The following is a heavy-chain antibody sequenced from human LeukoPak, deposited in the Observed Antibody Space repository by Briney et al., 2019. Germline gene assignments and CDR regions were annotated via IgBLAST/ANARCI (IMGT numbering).Heavy chain of an antibody. CDR3: ARSGTGRAFDI. V-gene: IGHV3-74*03. Sequence: GGSLRLSCAASAFSINNFWMHWVRQGPGKGLEWVSRINKDATITTYADSVKGRFTVSRDNVKNMVYLDMNGLRGDDTAVYYCARSGTGRAFDIWGQGATVTVSS. D-gene: IGHD7-27*01. J-gene: IGHJ3*02. CDR2: INKDATIT. CDR1: AFSINNFW.